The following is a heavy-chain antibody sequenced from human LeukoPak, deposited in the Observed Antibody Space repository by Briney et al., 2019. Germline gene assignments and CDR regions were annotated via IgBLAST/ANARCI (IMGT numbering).Heavy chain of an antibody. CDR2: INPNSGGT. Sequence: EASVTVSCKTCGYTFTGYYMHWVRQAPGQGLEWMGRINPNSGGTNYAQKFQGRVTMTRDTSITTAYMELSSLRSDDTAVYYCASWDWNPNYYFDYWGQGTLVTVSS. V-gene: IGHV1-2*06. J-gene: IGHJ4*02. CDR3: ASWDWNPNYYFDY. CDR1: GYTFTGYY. D-gene: IGHD1-1*01.